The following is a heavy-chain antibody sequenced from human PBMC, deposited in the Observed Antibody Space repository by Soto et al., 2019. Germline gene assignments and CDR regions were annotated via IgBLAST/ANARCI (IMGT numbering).Heavy chain of an antibody. J-gene: IGHJ6*02. CDR3: ARDLVPDGMDV. Sequence: ASVKVSCKASGYTFTSYGIIWVRQAPGQGLEWMGWISAYNGNTNYAQKLQGRVTMTTDTSTSTAYMELRSSVTAADTAVYYCARDLVPDGMDVWGQGTTVTVSS. D-gene: IGHD3-10*02. CDR1: GYTFTSYG. V-gene: IGHV1-18*01. CDR2: ISAYNGNT.